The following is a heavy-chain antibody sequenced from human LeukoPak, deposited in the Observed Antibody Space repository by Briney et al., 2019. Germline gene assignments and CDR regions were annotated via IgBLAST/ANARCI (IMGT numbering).Heavy chain of an antibody. Sequence: GGSLRLYCAASGFTFSSYAMHWVRQAPGKGLEWVAVISYDGSNKYYADSVKGRFTISRDNSKNTLYLQMNSLRAEDTAVYYCASEWSSLRYSGYEPSAADDHYGMDVWGQGTTVTVSS. J-gene: IGHJ6*02. D-gene: IGHD5-12*01. V-gene: IGHV3-30*04. CDR2: ISYDGSNK. CDR3: ASEWSSLRYSGYEPSAADDHYGMDV. CDR1: GFTFSSYA.